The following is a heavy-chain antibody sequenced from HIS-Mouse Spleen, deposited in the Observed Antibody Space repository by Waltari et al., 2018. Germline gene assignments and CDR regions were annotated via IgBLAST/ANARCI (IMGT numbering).Heavy chain of an antibody. J-gene: IGHJ4*02. CDR1: GYTFPGSS. D-gene: IGHD3-16*01. CDR2: INPNSGGT. Sequence: QVQLVQSGAEVKKPGASVTVSCKASGYTFPGSSMPWVRQAPGQGLEWMGWINPNSGGTNYAQKFQGRVTMTRDTSISTAYMELSRLRSDDTAVYYCARVSSGGSDFDYWGQGTLVTVSS. CDR3: ARVSSGGSDFDY. V-gene: IGHV1-2*02.